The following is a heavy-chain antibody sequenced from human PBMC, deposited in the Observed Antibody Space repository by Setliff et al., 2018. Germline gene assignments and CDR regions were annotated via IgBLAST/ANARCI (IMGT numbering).Heavy chain of an antibody. CDR2: IYVGGKT. Sequence: GESLKISCVGSEFTVNSNFMTWVRQAPGKGLEWLSVIYVGGKTFYADSVKGRFTISRDDSKNTLSLHLSSLRPDDAATYFCARQSGLGGHNLKDGTFYGVDVWGQGIMVTVS. CDR3: ARQSGLGGHNLKDGTFYGVDV. CDR1: EFTVNSNF. J-gene: IGHJ6*02. D-gene: IGHD1-1*01. V-gene: IGHV3-66*04.